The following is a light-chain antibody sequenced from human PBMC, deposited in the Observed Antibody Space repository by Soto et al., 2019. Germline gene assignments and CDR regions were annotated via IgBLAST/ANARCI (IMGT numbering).Light chain of an antibody. Sequence: MVMTHSPATLSVSPGEIATLSFRASQSVSSNLAWHQQRPGQAPRLLIYGASTRATGVPARFSGSGSGTDFTLTISRLDPEDFAVYYCKQYGSSATFGQGTRLEIK. CDR1: QSVSSN. J-gene: IGKJ5*01. CDR2: GAS. V-gene: IGKV3-20*01. CDR3: KQYGSSAT.